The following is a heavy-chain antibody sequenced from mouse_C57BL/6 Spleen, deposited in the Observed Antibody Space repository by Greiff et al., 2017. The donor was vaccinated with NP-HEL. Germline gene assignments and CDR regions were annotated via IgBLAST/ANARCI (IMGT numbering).Heavy chain of an antibody. CDR2: IDPENGDT. V-gene: IGHV14-4*01. CDR3: TRAQATGYYAMDY. D-gene: IGHD3-2*02. J-gene: IGHJ4*01. Sequence: VQLQQSGAELVRPGASVKLSCTASGFNIKDDYMHWVKQRPEQGLEWIGWIDPENGDTEYASKFQGKATITADTSSNTAYLQLSSLTSEDTAVYYCTRAQATGYYAMDYWGQGTSVTVSS. CDR1: GFNIKDDY.